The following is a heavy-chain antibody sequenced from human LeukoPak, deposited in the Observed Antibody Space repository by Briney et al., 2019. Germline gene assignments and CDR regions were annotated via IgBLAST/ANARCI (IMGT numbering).Heavy chain of an antibody. J-gene: IGHJ4*02. CDR1: GYTFTSYA. Sequence: GASVKVSCKASGYTFTSYAMHWVRQAPGQRLEWMGWINAGNGNTKYSQEFQGRVTITRDTSASTAYMELSSLRSEDTAVYYCARAPYGSGTFDYWGQGTLVTVSS. D-gene: IGHD3-10*01. CDR2: INAGNGNT. V-gene: IGHV1-3*03. CDR3: ARAPYGSGTFDY.